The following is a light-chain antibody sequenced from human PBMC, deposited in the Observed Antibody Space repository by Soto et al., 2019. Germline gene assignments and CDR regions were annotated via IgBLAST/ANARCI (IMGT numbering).Light chain of an antibody. CDR1: QSLLYSSNNKNY. V-gene: IGKV4-1*01. CDR2: WAS. J-gene: IGKJ1*01. CDR3: QQFYGLPGT. Sequence: DIVMTQSPDSLAVSLGERATINCKSSQSLLYSSNNKNYLAWYQQRPGQPPRLLIYWASTRESGVSDRFSGSGSETDFTLTISSLQADDVAVYYCQQFYGLPGTFGQGTKVE.